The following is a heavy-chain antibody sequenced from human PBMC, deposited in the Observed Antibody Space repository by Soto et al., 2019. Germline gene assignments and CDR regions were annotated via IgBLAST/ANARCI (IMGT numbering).Heavy chain of an antibody. Sequence: QVQLVQSGAEVKKPGASVKVSCKASGYTFTTYGITWVRQAPGQGLEWMGWISTYNGNTNYAQKLQGRVTMTTDTSTSTAYMELRSLRSDDTAVYYCARGPIQRVTTVTTPPNYWGQGTLVTVSS. CDR1: GYTFTTYG. J-gene: IGHJ4*02. V-gene: IGHV1-18*01. D-gene: IGHD4-17*01. CDR3: ARGPIQRVTTVTTPPNY. CDR2: ISTYNGNT.